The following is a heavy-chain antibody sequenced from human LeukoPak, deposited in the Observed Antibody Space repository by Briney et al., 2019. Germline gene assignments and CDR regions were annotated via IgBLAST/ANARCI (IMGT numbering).Heavy chain of an antibody. D-gene: IGHD2-15*01. J-gene: IGHJ6*03. CDR2: ISSSGSTI. CDR3: AIVAGWYAYYYMDV. CDR1: GFTFSSYE. V-gene: IGHV3-48*03. Sequence: GGSLRLSCAASGFTFSSYEMNWVRQAPGKGLEWVSYISSSGSTIYYADSVKGRFTISRDNAKNSLYLQMNSLRAEDTAVYYCAIVAGWYAYYYMDVWGKGTTVTISS.